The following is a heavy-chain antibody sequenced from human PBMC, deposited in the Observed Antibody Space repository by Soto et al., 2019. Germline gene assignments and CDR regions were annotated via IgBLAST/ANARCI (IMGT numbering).Heavy chain of an antibody. CDR1: GGSGRNLY. Sequence: TLSLTCTIAGGSGRNLYWNWIRQSAGKGLEWIGRIYSSGSTNYNPSLRSRVTMSVDTSKNQFSLKLNSVTAADTAVYYCARSSHKESWFDPWGQGTLVTVSS. CDR3: ARSSHKESWFDP. D-gene: IGHD6-13*01. J-gene: IGHJ5*02. CDR2: IYSSGST. V-gene: IGHV4-4*07.